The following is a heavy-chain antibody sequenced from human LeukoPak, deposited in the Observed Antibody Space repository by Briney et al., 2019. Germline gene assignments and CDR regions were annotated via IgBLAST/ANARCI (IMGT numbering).Heavy chain of an antibody. CDR3: GAAREFVGAFDI. Sequence: GGSLRLSCAASGFTFNSYEMYWVRQAPGKGLEWLPYIGASTGVIKYADSVKGRFTISRDNARNSVYLQVNSLRVEDTAVYYCGAAREFVGAFDIWGQGTMVTVSS. CDR1: GFTFNSYE. V-gene: IGHV3-48*03. CDR2: IGASTGVI. D-gene: IGHD3-10*01. J-gene: IGHJ3*02.